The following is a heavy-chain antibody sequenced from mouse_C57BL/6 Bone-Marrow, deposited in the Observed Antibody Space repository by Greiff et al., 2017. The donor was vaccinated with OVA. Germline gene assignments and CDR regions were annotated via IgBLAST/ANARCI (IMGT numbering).Heavy chain of an antibody. CDR2: ISYDGSN. CDR1: GYSITSGYY. Sequence: EVKVEESGPGLVKPSQSLSLTCSVTGYSITSGYYWNWIRQFPGNKLEWMGYISYDGSNNYNPSLKNRISITRDTSKNQFFLKLNSVTTEDTATYYCARGYWRDYWGQGTTLTVSS. D-gene: IGHD1-1*01. J-gene: IGHJ2*01. CDR3: ARGYWRDY. V-gene: IGHV3-6*01.